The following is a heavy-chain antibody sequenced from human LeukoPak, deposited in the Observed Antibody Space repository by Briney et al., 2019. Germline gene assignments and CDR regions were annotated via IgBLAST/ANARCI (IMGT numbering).Heavy chain of an antibody. J-gene: IGHJ6*02. CDR3: ARDAVDTANAV. V-gene: IGHV3-23*01. CDR1: GFTFNSYA. CDR2: ISGGDNNT. D-gene: IGHD5-18*01. Sequence: GGSLRLSCVASGFTFNSYAMSWVRQAPGKGLEWVSTISGGDNNTYYADSVKGRSTISRDNSKNTVYLQVNSLRAEDTAVYYCARDAVDTANAVWGQGTTVTVSS.